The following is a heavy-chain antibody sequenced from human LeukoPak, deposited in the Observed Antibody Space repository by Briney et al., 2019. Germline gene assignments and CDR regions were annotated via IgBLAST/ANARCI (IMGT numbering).Heavy chain of an antibody. V-gene: IGHV3-66*01. CDR2: IYDGDST. CDR1: GFTVSSNY. J-gene: IGHJ4*02. Sequence: GGSLRLSCAASGFTVSSNYLSWVRQAPGKGLEWVSVIYDGDSTYYPDSVKGRFTISRDNSRSTLFLQMTSLRAEDAAVYYCARVAPAGTYFDYWGQGTLVTVSS. CDR3: ARVAPAGTYFDY. D-gene: IGHD6-13*01.